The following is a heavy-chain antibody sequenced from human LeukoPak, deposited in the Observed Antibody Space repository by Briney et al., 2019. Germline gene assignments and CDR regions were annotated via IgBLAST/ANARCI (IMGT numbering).Heavy chain of an antibody. V-gene: IGHV4-30-2*01. CDR1: GGSISSGLYS. J-gene: IGHJ5*02. CDR2: IYHTGST. CDR3: ARLQYCSGTSCYWFDP. D-gene: IGHD2-2*01. Sequence: SETLSPTCDVSGGSISSGLYSWSWIRQPLGKGLEWIWYIYHTGSTYYNPSLKSRVTISVDTSKNQFSLRLSSVTAADTAVYYCARLQYCSGTSCYWFDPWGQGTLVTVSS.